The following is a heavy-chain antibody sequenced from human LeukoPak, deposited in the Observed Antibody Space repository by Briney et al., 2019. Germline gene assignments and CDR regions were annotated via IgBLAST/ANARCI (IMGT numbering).Heavy chain of an antibody. Sequence: GGSLRLSCAASGFTFSGYYMSWIRQAPGKGLEWISYISSSGSTIYYADSVKGRFTISRDNAKNSLYLQMNSLRAEDTAVYYCARGGYYGSGSYFRVDYWGQGTLVPVSS. D-gene: IGHD3-10*01. CDR2: ISSSGSTI. CDR3: ARGGYYGSGSYFRVDY. J-gene: IGHJ4*02. V-gene: IGHV3-11*04. CDR1: GFTFSGYY.